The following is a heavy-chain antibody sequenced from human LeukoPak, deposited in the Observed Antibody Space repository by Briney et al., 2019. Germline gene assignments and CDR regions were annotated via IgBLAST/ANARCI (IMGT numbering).Heavy chain of an antibody. CDR2: IIPIFGTA. CDR3: ARDLDCSGGSCFFDYYYMDV. V-gene: IGHV1-69*05. J-gene: IGHJ6*03. Sequence: ASVKVSCKAAGGTFSSYAISGVRQAAGQGLEWRGGIIPIFGTADDAQKFQGRLTITTDESTSTAYMELSSLRSEDTAVYYCARDLDCSGGSCFFDYYYMDVWGKGTTVTVSS. D-gene: IGHD2-15*01. CDR1: GGTFSSYA.